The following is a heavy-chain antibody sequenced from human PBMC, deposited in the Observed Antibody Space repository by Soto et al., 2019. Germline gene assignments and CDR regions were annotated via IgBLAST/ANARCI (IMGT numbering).Heavy chain of an antibody. D-gene: IGHD3-10*01. CDR3: ARSRGYGSGSYPMAY. CDR2: INHSGST. V-gene: IGHV4-34*01. CDR1: GGSFSGYY. Sequence: PSETLSLTCAVYGGSFSGYYWSWIRQPPGKGLEWIGEINHSGSTNYNPSLKSRVTISVDTSKNQFSLNLSSVTAADTAVYYCARSRGYGSGSYPMAYWGQGTVVTVSS. J-gene: IGHJ4*02.